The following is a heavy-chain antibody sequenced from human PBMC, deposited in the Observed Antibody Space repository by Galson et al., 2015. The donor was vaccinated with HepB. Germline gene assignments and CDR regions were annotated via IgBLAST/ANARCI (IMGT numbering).Heavy chain of an antibody. V-gene: IGHV4-34*01. J-gene: IGHJ4*02. D-gene: IGHD2-15*01. CDR2: IHHSGRA. CDR1: GGSFSGAY. Sequence: SETLSLTCAVYGGSFSGAYWTWIRQSPGKGLEWIGEIHHSGRANYKPSLKGRVTRKLDTSKNQFFLRLSSVTAADTAGYYCARSNCSGGSCYSHFDYWGQGTLVTVSS. CDR3: ARSNCSGGSCYSHFDY.